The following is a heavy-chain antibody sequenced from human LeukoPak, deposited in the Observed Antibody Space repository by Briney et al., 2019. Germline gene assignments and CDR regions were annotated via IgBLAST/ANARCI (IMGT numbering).Heavy chain of an antibody. CDR2: IYSSGST. Sequence: SETLSLTCTVSGGPINSDYWNWLRQPPGQGLEWIGYIYSSGSTNYNPSLNSRVSISLDTYKNQLSLKLGSVTAADTAVYYCARGAGRWAIWGQGTMVTVSS. J-gene: IGHJ3*02. CDR3: ARGAGRWAI. CDR1: GGPINSDY. D-gene: IGHD4-23*01. V-gene: IGHV4-59*01.